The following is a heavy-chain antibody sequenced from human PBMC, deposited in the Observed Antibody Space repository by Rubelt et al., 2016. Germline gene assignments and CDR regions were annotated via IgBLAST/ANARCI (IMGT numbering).Heavy chain of an antibody. CDR1: GGSFSGYY. J-gene: IGHJ4*02. Sequence: QVQLQQWGAGLLKPSETLSLTCAVFGGSFSGYYWTWIRQPPGKGLEWIGSIYYGGDTYYNPSLKSRVTISVDTSKNQFSLKLNSVTAADTAMYYCAAAFDYWGQGTLVTVSS. CDR3: AAAFDY. CDR2: IYYGGDT. V-gene: IGHV4-34*01. D-gene: IGHD6-25*01.